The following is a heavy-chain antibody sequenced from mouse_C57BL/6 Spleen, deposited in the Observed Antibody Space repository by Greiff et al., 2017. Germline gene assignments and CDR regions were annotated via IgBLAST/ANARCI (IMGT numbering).Heavy chain of an antibody. CDR1: GYTFTSYW. Sequence: QVQLQQPGAELVKPGASVKLSCKASGYTFTSYWMHWVKQRPGQGLEWIGMIHPNSGSTNYNEKFKSKATLTVDKSSSTAYMQLSSLTSEDTAVYYGARRPITTVVTEWAMDYWGQGTSVTVSS. J-gene: IGHJ4*01. D-gene: IGHD1-1*01. V-gene: IGHV1-64*01. CDR3: ARRPITTVVTEWAMDY. CDR2: IHPNSGST.